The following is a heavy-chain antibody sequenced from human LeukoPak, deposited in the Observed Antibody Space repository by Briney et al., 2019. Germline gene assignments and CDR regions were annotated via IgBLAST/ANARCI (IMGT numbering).Heavy chain of an antibody. CDR3: ARGPVYDYGTDY. Sequence: ASVKVSCKASGYTFTSYDINWVRQATGQGLEWMGWMNPNSGNTGYAQKFQGRVTMTRNTSISTAYMELSSLRSEDTAVYYCARGPVYDYGTDYWGQGTLVTVSS. D-gene: IGHD4-17*01. J-gene: IGHJ4*02. V-gene: IGHV1-8*01. CDR1: GYTFTSYD. CDR2: MNPNSGNT.